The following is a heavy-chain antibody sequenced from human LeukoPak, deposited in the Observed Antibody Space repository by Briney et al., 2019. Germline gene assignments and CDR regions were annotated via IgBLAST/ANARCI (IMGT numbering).Heavy chain of an antibody. CDR3: ARESYYDSSGYSHDAFDI. J-gene: IGHJ3*02. CDR1: GGSISGFY. Sequence: SETLSLTCTVSGGSISGFYWSWIRQPPGKGLESIGYIYYSGSTNFNPSLKSRVTISVDTSKNQFSLKLSSVTAADTAVYYCARESYYDSSGYSHDAFDIWGQGTMVTVYS. V-gene: IGHV4-59*12. D-gene: IGHD3-22*01. CDR2: IYYSGST.